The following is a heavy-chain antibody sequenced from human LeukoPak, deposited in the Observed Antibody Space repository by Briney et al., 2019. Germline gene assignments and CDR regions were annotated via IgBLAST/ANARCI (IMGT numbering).Heavy chain of an antibody. CDR1: GFTFSSYG. Sequence: GGSLRLSCAASGFTFSSYGMSWVRQAPGKGLEWVSAISGSGGSTYYADSVKGRFTISRDNSKNTLYLQMNSLRAEDTAVYYCAKVFGYCSSWLDYWGQGTLVTVSS. CDR2: ISGSGGST. D-gene: IGHD6-13*01. CDR3: AKVFGYCSSWLDY. V-gene: IGHV3-23*01. J-gene: IGHJ4*02.